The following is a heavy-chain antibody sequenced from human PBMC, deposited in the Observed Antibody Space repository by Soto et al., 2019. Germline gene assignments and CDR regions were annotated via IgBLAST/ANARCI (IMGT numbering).Heavy chain of an antibody. CDR3: AREFKGNYYGSGSYYSIDY. Sequence: SETLSLTCTVSGGSISSSSSSYYWGWIRQPPGKGLEWIGSIYYGGNTYYNPSLKSRVTISVDTSKNQFSLKLSSVTAADTAVYYCAREFKGNYYGSGSYYSIDYWGQGTLVTVSS. J-gene: IGHJ4*02. D-gene: IGHD3-10*01. CDR1: GGSISSSSSSYY. CDR2: IYYGGNT. V-gene: IGHV4-39*02.